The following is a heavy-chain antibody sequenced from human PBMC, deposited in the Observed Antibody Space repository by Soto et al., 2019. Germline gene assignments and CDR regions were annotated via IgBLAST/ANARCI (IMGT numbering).Heavy chain of an antibody. V-gene: IGHV4-59*01. J-gene: IGHJ6*02. Sequence: QVQLQESGPGLVKPSETLSLTCTVSGDSISRYYWSWIRLSPGKGLEWIGYIYYSGETNYNPSVKSRVTISVDRTKNQSSLKLCSVTAADTAVYYCARDQGGEFLKGSGMDVWGQGTTVTVSS. CDR1: GDSISRYY. CDR2: IYYSGET. D-gene: IGHD3-10*01. CDR3: ARDQGGEFLKGSGMDV.